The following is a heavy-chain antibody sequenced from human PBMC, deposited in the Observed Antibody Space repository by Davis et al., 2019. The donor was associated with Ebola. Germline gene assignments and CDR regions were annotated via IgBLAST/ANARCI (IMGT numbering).Heavy chain of an antibody. D-gene: IGHD3-22*01. V-gene: IGHV1-69*13. CDR1: GYTFTGYY. J-gene: IGHJ4*02. Sequence: SVKVSCKASGYTFTGYYMHWVRQAPGQGLEWMGGIIPIFGTANYAQKFQGRVTITADESTSTAYMELSSLRSEDTAVYYCARDLPPRYYYDSSGYYRSATIVTPNYFDYWGQGTLVTVSS. CDR3: ARDLPPRYYYDSSGYYRSATIVTPNYFDY. CDR2: IIPIFGTA.